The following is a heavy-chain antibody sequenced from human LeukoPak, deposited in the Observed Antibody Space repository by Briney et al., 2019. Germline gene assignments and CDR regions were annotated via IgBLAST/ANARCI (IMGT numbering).Heavy chain of an antibody. D-gene: IGHD3-22*01. CDR3: ARGIVVVITPSNWFDP. CDR2: IYHSGST. Sequence: SETLSLTCAVSGGSISSSNWWSWVRQPPGKGLEWIGEIYHSGSTNYNPSLKSRVTISVDKSKNQFSLKLSSVTAADTAVYYCARGIVVVITPSNWFDPWGQGTLVTVSS. V-gene: IGHV4-4*02. J-gene: IGHJ5*02. CDR1: GGSISSSNW.